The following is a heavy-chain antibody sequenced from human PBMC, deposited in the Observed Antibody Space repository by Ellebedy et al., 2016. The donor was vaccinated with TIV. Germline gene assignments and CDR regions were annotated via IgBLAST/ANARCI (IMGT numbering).Heavy chain of an antibody. J-gene: IGHJ4*02. Sequence: MPSETLSLTCTVSRASMSGYFWSWIRLAPGIGLEWIGDIYDSGSANYNPSLEGRVTMSVDTSKNQFSLRMNSVTSADTAVYYCASGARPYGSSGYFAYWGQGTLVTVSS. CDR2: IYDSGSA. D-gene: IGHD3-22*01. CDR3: ASGARPYGSSGYFAY. V-gene: IGHV4-59*01. CDR1: RASMSGYF.